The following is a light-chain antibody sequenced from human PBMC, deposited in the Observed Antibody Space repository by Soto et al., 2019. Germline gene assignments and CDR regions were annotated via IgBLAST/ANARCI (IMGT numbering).Light chain of an antibody. J-gene: IGKJ3*01. Sequence: EIVLTQSPATLSLSPGERATLSCRASQSVSSYLAWYQQKPGQAPRLLIYDASNRATGIPARFSGSGSGTDFTLPISSLEPEDFAVYYCQQRSNWPLKGFTFGPGTKVDIK. V-gene: IGKV3-11*01. CDR3: QQRSNWPLKGFT. CDR2: DAS. CDR1: QSVSSY.